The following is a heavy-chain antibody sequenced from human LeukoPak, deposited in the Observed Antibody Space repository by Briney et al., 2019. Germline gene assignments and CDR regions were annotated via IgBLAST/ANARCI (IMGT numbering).Heavy chain of an antibody. CDR3: ARRIYYYDSSGSNELLDY. Sequence: PSETLSLTCTVSGGSISSSSYYWGWIRQPPGKGLEWIGNIYYSGSTYYNPSLESRVTISVDTSKNQFSLKLSSVTAADTAVYYCARRIYYYDSSGSNELLDYWGQGTLVTVSS. J-gene: IGHJ4*02. D-gene: IGHD3-22*01. V-gene: IGHV4-39*01. CDR2: IYYSGST. CDR1: GGSISSSSYY.